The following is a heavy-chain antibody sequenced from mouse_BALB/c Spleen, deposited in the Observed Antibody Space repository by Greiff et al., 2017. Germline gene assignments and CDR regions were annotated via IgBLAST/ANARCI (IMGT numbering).Heavy chain of an antibody. J-gene: IGHJ1*01. CDR2: IYPGNVNT. CDR1: GYTFTSYY. CDR3: ARGYFDV. Sequence: QVQLQQSGPELVKPGASVRISCKASGYTFTSYYIHWVKQRPGQGLEWIGWIYPGNVNTKYNEKFKGKATLTADKSSSTAYMQLSSLTSEDSAVYFCARGYFDVWGAGTTVTVSS. V-gene: IGHV1S56*01.